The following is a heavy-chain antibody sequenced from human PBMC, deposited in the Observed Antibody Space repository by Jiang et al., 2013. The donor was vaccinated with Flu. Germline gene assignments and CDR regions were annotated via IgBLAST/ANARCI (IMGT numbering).Heavy chain of an antibody. CDR2: FDPEDGET. CDR3: ARRTVTREYNYYYYGMDV. V-gene: IGHV1-24*01. J-gene: IGHJ6*02. Sequence: TELSMHWVRQAPGKGLEWMGGFDPEDGETIYAQNFQGRVTVTRDTSISTVYMELSRLRSDDTAVYYCARRTVTREYNYYYYGMDVWGQGTTVTVSS. CDR1: TELS. D-gene: IGHD4-17*01.